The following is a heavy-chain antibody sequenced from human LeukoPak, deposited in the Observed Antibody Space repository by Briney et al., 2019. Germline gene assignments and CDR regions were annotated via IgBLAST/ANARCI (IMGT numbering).Heavy chain of an antibody. CDR1: GFTFSNYA. D-gene: IGHD3-10*01. Sequence: GGSLRLTCAASGFTFSNYAMHWVRQAPGMGLEWVAVISYDGSNKYYADSVKGRFTISRDNAKNSLYLQMNNLRAEDTAFYYCARGRSSFDSWGQGTLVTVSS. CDR2: ISYDGSNK. V-gene: IGHV3-30-3*01. J-gene: IGHJ4*02. CDR3: ARGRSSFDS.